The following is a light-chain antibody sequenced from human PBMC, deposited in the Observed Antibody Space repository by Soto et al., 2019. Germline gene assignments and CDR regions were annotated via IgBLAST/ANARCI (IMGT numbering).Light chain of an antibody. V-gene: IGLV1-44*01. CDR3: AVWDDSLNGVL. CDR1: SSNIGSNS. J-gene: IGLJ2*01. CDR2: GNN. Sequence: QSVLTQPPSASGTPGQRVTISCSGTSSNIGSNSGNWYQHLPGTAPKLLIFGNNQWPAGVPDRFSGSKSGTSASLAISGLQSEDEADYYCAVWDDSLNGVLFGGGTKLTVL.